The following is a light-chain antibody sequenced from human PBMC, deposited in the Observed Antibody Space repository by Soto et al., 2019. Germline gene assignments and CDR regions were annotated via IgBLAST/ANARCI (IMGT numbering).Light chain of an antibody. V-gene: IGKV1-39*01. CDR3: QQSYSTPRT. CDR1: QSISSY. CDR2: AAS. J-gene: IGKJ1*01. Sequence: DIQMTQSPSSLSASVGDRVTITCRASQSISSYLNWYQQKLGKAPKLLIYAASSLHSGVPSRFSGSGSGTDFTLTISSLQPEDFATDYCQQSYSTPRTFGQGTKVEIK.